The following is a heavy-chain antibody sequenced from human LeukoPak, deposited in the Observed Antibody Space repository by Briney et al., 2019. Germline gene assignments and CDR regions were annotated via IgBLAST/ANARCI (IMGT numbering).Heavy chain of an antibody. J-gene: IGHJ3*02. V-gene: IGHV3-23*01. CDR3: AKDRLGSPAFDI. D-gene: IGHD2-15*01. CDR2: ISGSGGST. CDR1: GFTFSSYA. Sequence: GGSLRLSCAASGFTFSSYAMSWVRQAPGKGLEWVSAISGSGGSTYHADSVKGRFTISRDISKNTLYLQMNSLRAEDTAVYYCAKDRLGSPAFDIWGQGTMVTVSS.